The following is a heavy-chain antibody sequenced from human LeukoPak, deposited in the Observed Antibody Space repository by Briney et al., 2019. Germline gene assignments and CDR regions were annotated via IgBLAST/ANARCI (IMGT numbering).Heavy chain of an antibody. J-gene: IGHJ4*02. CDR1: GFTFSSYS. CDR2: ISSSSSYI. V-gene: IGHV3-21*04. Sequence: PGGSLRLSCAASGFTFSSYSMNWVRQAPGKGLEWVSSISSSSSYIYYADSVRGRFTISRDNSRNTLYLQLSSLRAEDTAVYYCATDYSLGSDWYFFFDYWGQGTLVTVSS. CDR3: ATDYSLGSDWYFFFDY. D-gene: IGHD6-13*01.